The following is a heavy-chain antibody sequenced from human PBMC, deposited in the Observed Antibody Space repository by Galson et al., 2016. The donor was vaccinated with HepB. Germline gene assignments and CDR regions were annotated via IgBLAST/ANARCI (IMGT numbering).Heavy chain of an antibody. CDR3: AKSSPFPGVAVTGGNAFDI. CDR1: GFTFSSYA. V-gene: IGHV3-23*01. J-gene: IGHJ3*02. D-gene: IGHD6-19*01. Sequence: SLRLSCAASGFTFSSYAMSWVRQAPGKGLEWVSAISGSGVRTYYADSVKGRFTISRDNSRNTLYVQMNSLRAEDTAEYYCAKSSPFPGVAVTGGNAFDIWGQGTMVTVS. CDR2: ISGSGVRT.